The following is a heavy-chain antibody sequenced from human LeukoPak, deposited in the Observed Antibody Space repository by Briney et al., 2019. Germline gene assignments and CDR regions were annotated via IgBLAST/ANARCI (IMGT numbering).Heavy chain of an antibody. D-gene: IGHD4-23*01. V-gene: IGHV4-34*01. CDR1: GGSFSGYY. CDR2: INHSGGT. J-gene: IGHJ4*02. CDR3: ARGTVVTPGLNYFDY. Sequence: SETLSLTCAVYGGSFSGYYWSWIRQPPGKGLEWIGEINHSGGTNYNPSLKSRVTISVDTSKNQFSLKLSSVTAADTAVHYCARGTVVTPGLNYFDYWGQGTLVTVSS.